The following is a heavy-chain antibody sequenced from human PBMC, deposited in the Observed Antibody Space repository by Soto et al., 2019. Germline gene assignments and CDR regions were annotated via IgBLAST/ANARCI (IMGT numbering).Heavy chain of an antibody. Sequence: SVKVSCKASGGTFSSYAISWVRQAPGQGLEWMGGIIPIFGTANYAQKFQGRVTITADESTSTAYMELSSLRSEDTAVYYCARVDSSGPDNWFDPWGQGTLVTVSS. CDR2: IIPIFGTA. D-gene: IGHD3-22*01. J-gene: IGHJ5*02. V-gene: IGHV1-69*13. CDR3: ARVDSSGPDNWFDP. CDR1: GGTFSSYA.